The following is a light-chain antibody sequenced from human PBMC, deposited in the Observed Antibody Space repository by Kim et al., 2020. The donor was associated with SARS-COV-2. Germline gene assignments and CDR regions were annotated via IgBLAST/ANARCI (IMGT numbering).Light chain of an antibody. Sequence: SPGDRATLSCRARQSVSSVHLAWYQQKPGQAPRLIIFGITRRATDSPDRFSGSGAGTDFTLTISGLEPEDSAIYYCQQYAGVPPTFGQGTKVDIK. CDR1: QSVSSVH. J-gene: IGKJ1*01. CDR2: GIT. V-gene: IGKV3-20*01. CDR3: QQYAGVPPT.